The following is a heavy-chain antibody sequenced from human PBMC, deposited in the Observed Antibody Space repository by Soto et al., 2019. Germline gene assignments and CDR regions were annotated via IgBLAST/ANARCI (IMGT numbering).Heavy chain of an antibody. CDR2: IFPGDAET. CDR3: ATPGGFGMDV. V-gene: IGHV5-51*01. CDR1: GYNFAYHW. D-gene: IGHD5-12*01. J-gene: IGHJ6*02. Sequence: GESLKIFCQGSGYNFAYHWIGWVRHKGGKGLEWVGIIFPGDAETRYSPSFQGHITISADKSISIAYLRWSSLKASDTGMYYCATPGGFGMDVWGQGTTVTVSS.